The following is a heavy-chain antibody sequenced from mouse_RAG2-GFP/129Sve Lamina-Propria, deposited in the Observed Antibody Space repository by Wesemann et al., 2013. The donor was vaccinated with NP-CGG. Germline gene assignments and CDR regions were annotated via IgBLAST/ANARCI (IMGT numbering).Heavy chain of an antibody. CDR1: GYTFTSYW. V-gene: IGHV1-52*01. Sequence: QVQLKQSGAELVRPGASVKLSCKASGYTFTSYWMHWVKQRPIQGLEWIGNIDPSDSETHYNQKFKDKATLTVDKSSSTAYMQLSSLTSEDSAVYYCARRVITTDFDVWGTGTTVTVSS. CDR3: ARRVITTDFDV. J-gene: IGHJ1*03. D-gene: IGHD1-1*01. CDR2: IDPSDSET.